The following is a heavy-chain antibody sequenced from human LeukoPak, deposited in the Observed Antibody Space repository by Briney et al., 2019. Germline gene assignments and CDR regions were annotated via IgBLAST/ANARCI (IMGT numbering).Heavy chain of an antibody. J-gene: IGHJ4*02. CDR2: ISYDGSNK. D-gene: IGHD4-17*01. V-gene: IGHV3-30*18. Sequence: GRSLRLSCAASGFTFSSYGMHWVRQAPGKGLEWVAVISYDGSNKYYADSVKGRFTISRDNSKNTLYLQMNSLRAEDTAVYYCAKASIPYGDYVDYWGQGTLVTVSS. CDR1: GFTFSSYG. CDR3: AKASIPYGDYVDY.